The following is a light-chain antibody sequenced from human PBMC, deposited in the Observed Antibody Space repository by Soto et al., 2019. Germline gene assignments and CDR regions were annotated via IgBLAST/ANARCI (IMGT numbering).Light chain of an antibody. CDR2: DVS. CDR3: SSFTISRNTVI. CDR1: SSDVGGYDY. J-gene: IGLJ2*01. V-gene: IGLV2-14*03. Sequence: QSVLTQPASVSGSPGQSITISCTGTSSDVGGYDYVSWYQLHPGKAPKLMIYDVSNRPSGISNRFSGSKSGNTASLTISGLQAEDEADYYCSSFTISRNTVIFGGGTKVTVL.